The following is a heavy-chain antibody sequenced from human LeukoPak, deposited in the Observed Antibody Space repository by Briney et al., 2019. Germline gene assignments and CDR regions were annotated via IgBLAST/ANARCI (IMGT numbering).Heavy chain of an antibody. Sequence: PGRSLRLSCAASGFTFSSYAMHWVRQAPGKGLEWVAVISYDGSNKYYADSVKGRFTISRDNSKNTLYLQMNSLRAEDTAVYYCARGGPGDLGYCSGGSCNDAFDIWGQGTMVTVSS. J-gene: IGHJ3*02. CDR3: ARGGPGDLGYCSGGSCNDAFDI. CDR1: GFTFSSYA. D-gene: IGHD2-15*01. CDR2: ISYDGSNK. V-gene: IGHV3-30*04.